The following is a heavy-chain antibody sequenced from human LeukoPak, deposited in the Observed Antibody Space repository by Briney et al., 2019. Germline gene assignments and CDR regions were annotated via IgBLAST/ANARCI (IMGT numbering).Heavy chain of an antibody. D-gene: IGHD3-22*01. Sequence: ASVKVSCKASGGTFSSYPISWVRQAPGQGLEWMGGIIPIFGTANYAQKFQGRVTITADKSTSTAYMELSSLRSEDTAVYYCARGDSSGYYAFDYWGQGTLVTVSS. CDR1: GGTFSSYP. CDR2: IIPIFGTA. V-gene: IGHV1-69*06. J-gene: IGHJ4*02. CDR3: ARGDSSGYYAFDY.